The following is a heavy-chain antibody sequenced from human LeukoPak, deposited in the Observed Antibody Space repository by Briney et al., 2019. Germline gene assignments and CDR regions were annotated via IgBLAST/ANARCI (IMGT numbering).Heavy chain of an antibody. CDR3: TTDDFYNWNSDSTDY. CDR2: IKSKTDGGTT. V-gene: IGHV3-15*01. Sequence: GGSLRLSCAASGFTFSNAWMSWVRQAPGKGLEWVGRIKSKTDGGTTDYAAPVKGRFTISRDDSKNTLYLQMNSLKTEDTAVYYCTTDDFYNWNSDSTDYWGQGTLVTVSS. CDR1: GFTFSNAW. D-gene: IGHD1-7*01. J-gene: IGHJ4*02.